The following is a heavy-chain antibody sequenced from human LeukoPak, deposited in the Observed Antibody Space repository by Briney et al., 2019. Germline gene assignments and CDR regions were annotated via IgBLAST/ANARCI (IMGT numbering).Heavy chain of an antibody. Sequence: PSETLSLTCAVYGGSFSGYYWSWIRQPPGKGLEWIGEINHSGSTNYNPSLKSRVTISVDTSKNQFSLELSSVTAADTAVYYCARRPLGYCSSTSCYWKIYYYGMDVWGKGTTVTVSS. CDR3: ARRPLGYCSSTSCYWKIYYYGMDV. CDR2: INHSGST. CDR1: GGSFSGYY. D-gene: IGHD2-2*01. V-gene: IGHV4-34*01. J-gene: IGHJ6*04.